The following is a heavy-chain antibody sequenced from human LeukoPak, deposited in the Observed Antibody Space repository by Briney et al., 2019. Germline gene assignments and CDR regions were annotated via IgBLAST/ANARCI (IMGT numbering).Heavy chain of an antibody. D-gene: IGHD6-19*01. Sequence: GGSLRLSCAASGFTFSSYAMSWVRQGPGKGLEWVSVISDSGGITYYADSVKGRFTISRDNSKNTLYLQMNSLRAEDTAVYYCAKEIRLVEKLFDYWGKGTLVTVSS. J-gene: IGHJ4*02. CDR2: ISDSGGIT. V-gene: IGHV3-23*01. CDR1: GFTFSSYA. CDR3: AKEIRLVEKLFDY.